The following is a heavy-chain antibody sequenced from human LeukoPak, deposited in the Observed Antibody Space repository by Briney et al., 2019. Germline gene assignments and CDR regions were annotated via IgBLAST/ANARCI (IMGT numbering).Heavy chain of an antibody. J-gene: IGHJ6*03. Sequence: GGSLRLSCKGSGYSFTSYWIGWVRQMPGKGLEWMGIIYPGDSDTRYSPSFQGQVTISADKSISTAYLQWSSLKASDTTMYYCARLPTKYYYYYYMDVWGKGTTVTVSS. CDR1: GYSFTSYW. D-gene: IGHD1-14*01. CDR2: IYPGDSDT. CDR3: ARLPTKYYYYYYMDV. V-gene: IGHV5-51*01.